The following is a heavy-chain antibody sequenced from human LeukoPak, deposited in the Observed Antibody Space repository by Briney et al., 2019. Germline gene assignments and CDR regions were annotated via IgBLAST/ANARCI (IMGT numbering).Heavy chain of an antibody. CDR3: ARKGGSGSYYNWNWFDP. Sequence: GASVKVSCKASGYTFTSYGISWVRQAPGQGPEWMGWISAYNGNTNYAQKLQGRVTMTTDTSTSTAYMELRSLRSDDTAVYYCARKGGSGSYYNWNWFDPWGQGTLVTVSS. J-gene: IGHJ5*02. CDR1: GYTFTSYG. CDR2: ISAYNGNT. V-gene: IGHV1-18*01. D-gene: IGHD3-10*01.